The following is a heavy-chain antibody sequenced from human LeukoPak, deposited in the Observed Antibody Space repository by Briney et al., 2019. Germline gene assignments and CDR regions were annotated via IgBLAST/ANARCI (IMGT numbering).Heavy chain of an antibody. D-gene: IGHD6-13*01. CDR2: INAYNGNT. V-gene: IGHV1-18*01. J-gene: IGHJ6*02. Sequence: ASVKVSCKASGYTFTSYGISWVRQAPGQGLEWMGWINAYNGNTNYAQKLQGRVTMTTDTSTSTAYMELRSLRSDDTAVYYCARVAPIAAAGTPIYYYYYGMDVWGQGTTVTVSS. CDR3: ARVAPIAAAGTPIYYYYYGMDV. CDR1: GYTFTSYG.